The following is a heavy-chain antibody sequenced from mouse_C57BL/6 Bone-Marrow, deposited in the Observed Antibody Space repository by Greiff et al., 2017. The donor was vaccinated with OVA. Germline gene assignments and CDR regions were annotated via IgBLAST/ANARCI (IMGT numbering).Heavy chain of an antibody. CDR2: IHPNSGST. V-gene: IGHV1-64*01. CDR3: ARPRASSYFDY. J-gene: IGHJ2*01. CDR1: GYTFTSYW. Sequence: QVQLQQPGAELVKPGASVKLSCKASGYTFTSYWMHWVKQRPGQGLEWIGMIHPNSGSTNYNEKFKSKATLTADKSSSTAYMQLSSLTSEDSAVYYCARPRASSYFDYWGQGTTLTVSS.